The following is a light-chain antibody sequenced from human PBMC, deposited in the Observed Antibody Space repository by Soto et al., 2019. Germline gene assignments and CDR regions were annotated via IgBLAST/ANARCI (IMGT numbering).Light chain of an antibody. V-gene: IGKV3-20*01. Sequence: VLTQSPGTLSLSPGERATLSCRASQSVSSSYLAWYQQKPGQAPRLLIYLASSRATGIPDRFSGSGSGTDFTLTISRLEPEDFAVYYCQQYGSSPPWTFGQGTKVDIK. J-gene: IGKJ1*01. CDR1: QSVSSSY. CDR2: LAS. CDR3: QQYGSSPPWT.